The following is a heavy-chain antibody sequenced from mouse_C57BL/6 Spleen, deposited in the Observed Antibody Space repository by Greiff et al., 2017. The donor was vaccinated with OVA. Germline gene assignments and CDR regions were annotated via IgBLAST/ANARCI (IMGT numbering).Heavy chain of an antibody. CDR3: ARHSGSSRYWYFDV. D-gene: IGHD1-1*01. CDR1: GFTFSDYY. CDR2: ISNGGGST. V-gene: IGHV5-12*01. Sequence: DVKLQESGGGLVQPGGSLKLSCAASGFTFSDYYMYWVRQTPEKRLEWVAYISNGGGSTYYPDTVKGRFTISRDNAKNTLYLQMSRLKSEDTAMYYCARHSGSSRYWYFDVWGTGTTVTVSS. J-gene: IGHJ1*03.